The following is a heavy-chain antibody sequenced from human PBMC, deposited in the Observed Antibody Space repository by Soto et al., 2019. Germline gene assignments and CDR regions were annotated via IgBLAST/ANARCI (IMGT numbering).Heavy chain of an antibody. D-gene: IGHD2-8*01. Sequence: SVKVSCKASGGTFSSYAISWVRRAPGQGLEWMGGIIPIFGTANYAQKFQGRVTITADESTSTAYMELSSLRSEDTAVYYCARDDGVMVYAIHYYYYYGMDVWGQGTTVTVSS. CDR2: IIPIFGTA. V-gene: IGHV1-69*13. J-gene: IGHJ6*02. CDR3: ARDDGVMVYAIHYYYYYGMDV. CDR1: GGTFSSYA.